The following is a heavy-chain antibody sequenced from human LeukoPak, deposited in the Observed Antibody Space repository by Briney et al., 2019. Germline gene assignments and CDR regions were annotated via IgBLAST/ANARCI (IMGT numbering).Heavy chain of an antibody. CDR3: ASSPWASSIGAVVH. D-gene: IGHD6-13*01. CDR2: YDRRGRT. J-gene: IGHJ4*02. Sequence: SETLSLTCTVSGGSISTGSYYWGWIRQPPGKGLEWIGSYDRRGRTYYSPSLKSRVTISVDTSRNQFSLNLRSVTAADTAVYYCASSPWASSIGAVVHWGQGTLVTVSS. CDR1: GGSISTGSYY. V-gene: IGHV4-39*01.